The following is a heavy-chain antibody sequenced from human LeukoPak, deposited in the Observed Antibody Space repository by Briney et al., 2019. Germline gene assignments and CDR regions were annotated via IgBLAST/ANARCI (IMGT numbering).Heavy chain of an antibody. CDR2: ISSSSSYI. V-gene: IGHV3-21*01. CDR1: GFTFSSYS. CDR3: ARGRLSMIVVVTPKDY. J-gene: IGHJ4*02. Sequence: GGSLRLSCAASGFTFSSYSMNWVRQAPGKGLEWVSSISSSSSYIYYADSVKGRFTISRDNAKNSLYLQMNSLRAEDTAEYYCARGRLSMIVVVTPKDYWGQGTLVTVSS. D-gene: IGHD3-22*01.